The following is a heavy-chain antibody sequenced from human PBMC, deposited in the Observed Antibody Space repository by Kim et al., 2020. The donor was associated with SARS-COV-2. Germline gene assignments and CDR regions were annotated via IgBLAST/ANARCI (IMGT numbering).Heavy chain of an antibody. V-gene: IGHV1-46*01. J-gene: IGHJ4*02. CDR3: ARVGGEYAPPMEADY. CDR1: GYTFTSYY. Sequence: ASVKVSCKASGYTFTSYYMHWVRQAPGQGIEWMGIINPSGGSTSYAKKFQGRVTMTRDTSTSTVHMEVSRLRSEDTAVYYCARVGGEYAPPMEADYWGQGPLVTVSS. D-gene: IGHD3-16*01. CDR2: INPSGGST.